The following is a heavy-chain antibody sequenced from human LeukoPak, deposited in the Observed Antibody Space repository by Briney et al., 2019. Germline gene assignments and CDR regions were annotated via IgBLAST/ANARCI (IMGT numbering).Heavy chain of an antibody. J-gene: IGHJ4*02. CDR3: TTGTDILTGYYIYFDY. D-gene: IGHD3-9*01. CDR2: IKTKGDTGTT. V-gene: IGHV3-15*01. CDR1: GFTFINAW. Sequence: GGSLRLSCAASGFTFINAWMSWVRQAPGKGLEWVGRIKTKGDTGTTDYAAPVKGRFTISRDDSKNTLYLQMNSLKTEDTAVYYCTTGTDILTGYYIYFDYWGQGTLVIVSS.